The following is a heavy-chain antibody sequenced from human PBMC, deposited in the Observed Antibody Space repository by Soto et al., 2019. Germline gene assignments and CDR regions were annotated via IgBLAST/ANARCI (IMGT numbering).Heavy chain of an antibody. CDR2: IMPIIGTP. D-gene: IGHD3-3*02. CDR1: GDTLKSHV. CDR3: ARDLEFRDGNISHLDF. V-gene: IGHV1-69*01. Sequence: QVHLVQSGAEVKKPGSSVKVSCKASGDTLKSHVFNWVRQAPGQGLEWMGGIMPIIGTPTYAQKFQGRVTISADASTRTVYLELRSLRSDDTAIYYCARDLEFRDGNISHLDFWGQGTLVTVSS. J-gene: IGHJ4*02.